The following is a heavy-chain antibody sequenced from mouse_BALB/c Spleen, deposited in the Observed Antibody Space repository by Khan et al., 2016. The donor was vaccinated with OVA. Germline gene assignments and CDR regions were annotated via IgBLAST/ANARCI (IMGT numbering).Heavy chain of an antibody. V-gene: IGHV1-77*01. J-gene: IGHJ3*01. CDR3: SRGGYGSALPY. Sequence: QVQLQQSGPELVKPGASVKMSCKASGYTFTDYVISWVKQRTGQGLEWIGQIYPGGGSTYYNENFKGKATLTADKSSNTAYMQLSSLKYEDSAVDVSSRGGYGSALPYWGQGTLVTVSA. D-gene: IGHD1-1*01. CDR1: GYTFTDYV. CDR2: IYPGGGST.